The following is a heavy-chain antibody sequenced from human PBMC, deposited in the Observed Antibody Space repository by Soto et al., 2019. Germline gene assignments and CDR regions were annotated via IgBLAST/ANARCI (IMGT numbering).Heavy chain of an antibody. CDR1: GGSISSYY. V-gene: IGHV4-4*07. Sequence: QVQLQESGPGLVKPSETLSLTCTVSGGSISSYYWSWIRQPAGKGLEWIGRIYTSGSTNYNPSLKSRVTMSVDTSTNQFSLKLSSVTAADTAVYYCARLLYSYGSHYFDYWGQGTLVTVSS. CDR2: IYTSGST. CDR3: ARLLYSYGSHYFDY. J-gene: IGHJ4*02. D-gene: IGHD5-18*01.